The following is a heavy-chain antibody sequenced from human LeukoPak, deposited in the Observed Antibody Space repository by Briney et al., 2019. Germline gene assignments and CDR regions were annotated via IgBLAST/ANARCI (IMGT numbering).Heavy chain of an antibody. CDR2: IDWDDDK. Sequence: SGPSLSKPTPTLTLTCTFTRCSLSTSGLRVSWIRQPPGKALEGLARIDWDDDKFYSTSLKTRLTISKNTSKNQVVLTMTNMDPVDTATYYGARGAIAVAGGDYFDYWGQGTLVTVSS. V-gene: IGHV2-70*04. D-gene: IGHD6-19*01. CDR1: RCSLSTSGLR. CDR3: ARGAIAVAGGDYFDY. J-gene: IGHJ4*02.